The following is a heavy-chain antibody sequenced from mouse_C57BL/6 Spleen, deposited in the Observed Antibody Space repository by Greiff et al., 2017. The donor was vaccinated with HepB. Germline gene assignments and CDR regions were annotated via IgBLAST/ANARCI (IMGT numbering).Heavy chain of an antibody. CDR3: ASWLTGTLYFDY. D-gene: IGHD4-1*01. J-gene: IGHJ2*01. CDR1: GYTFTSYW. V-gene: IGHV1-64*01. CDR2: IHPNSGST. Sequence: QVQLQQPGAELVKPGASVKLSCKASGYTFTSYWMHWVKQRPGQGLEWIGMIHPNSGSTNYNEKFKSKATLTVDKSSSTAYMQLSSLTSEDSAVYYCASWLTGTLYFDYWGQGTTLTVSS.